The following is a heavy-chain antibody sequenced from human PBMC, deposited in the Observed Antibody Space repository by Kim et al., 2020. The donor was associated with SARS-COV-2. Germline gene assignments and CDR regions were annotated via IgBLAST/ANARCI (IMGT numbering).Heavy chain of an antibody. D-gene: IGHD5-12*01. CDR3: ARGHVAD. CDR2: GAT. J-gene: IGHJ4*02. V-gene: IGHV3-23*01. Sequence: GATVYADSVKGRFTISGDTSKNTVSLQRNSLRAEDTAVYYCARGHVADWGQGTLVTVSS.